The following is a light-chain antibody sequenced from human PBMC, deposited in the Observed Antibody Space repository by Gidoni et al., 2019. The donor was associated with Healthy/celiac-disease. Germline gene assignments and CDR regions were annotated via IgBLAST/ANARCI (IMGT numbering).Light chain of an antibody. V-gene: IGKV3-15*01. J-gene: IGKJ4*01. Sequence: EIVMTQSPATLSVYPGERATLSCRASQRVSSNLAWYQQKPGQAPRLIIYGASTRATSIPARFSGSGSGTEFTLTISSLQSEDFAVYYCQQYNNWPPLTFGGGTKVEIK. CDR1: QRVSSN. CDR3: QQYNNWPPLT. CDR2: GAS.